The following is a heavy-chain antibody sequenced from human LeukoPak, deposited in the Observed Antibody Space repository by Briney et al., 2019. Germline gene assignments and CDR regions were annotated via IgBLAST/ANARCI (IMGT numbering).Heavy chain of an antibody. CDR1: GFTFSSYS. Sequence: PGGSLRLSCAASGFTFSSYSMNWVRQAPGKGLEWVSYISSSSSTIYYADSVKGRFTISRDNAKNSLYLQMNSLRAEDTAVYYCARDRADILAPTGFDYWGQGTLVTVSS. J-gene: IGHJ4*02. CDR2: ISSSSSTI. V-gene: IGHV3-48*04. CDR3: ARDRADILAPTGFDY. D-gene: IGHD3-9*01.